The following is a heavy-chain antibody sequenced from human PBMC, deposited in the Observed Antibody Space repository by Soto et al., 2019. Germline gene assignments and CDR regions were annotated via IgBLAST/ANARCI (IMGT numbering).Heavy chain of an antibody. CDR1: GFTFSSYA. CDR3: AKSAVAGTFGY. D-gene: IGHD6-19*01. V-gene: IGHV3-23*01. J-gene: IGHJ4*02. CDR2: ISGSGGST. Sequence: GGSLRLSCAASGFTFSSYAMSWVRQAPGKGLEWVSAISGSGGSTYYADSVKGRFTSSRDNSKNTLYLQMNSLRGEDTAVYYCAKSAVAGTFGYWGQGTLVTVSS.